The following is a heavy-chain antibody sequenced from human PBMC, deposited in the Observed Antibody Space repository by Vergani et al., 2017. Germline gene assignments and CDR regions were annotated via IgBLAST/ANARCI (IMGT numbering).Heavy chain of an antibody. CDR1: GGSFSGYY. CDR3: ARATRHYMAARRSHAFDI. CDR2: INHSGST. D-gene: IGHD6-6*01. Sequence: QVQLQQWGAGLLKPSETLSLTCAVYGGSFSGYYWSWIRQPPGKGLEWIGEINHSGSTNYNPSLKSRVTISVDTSQNQFSLKLSAVTAADTAVYYCARATRHYMAARRSHAFDIWGQGTMVTVSS. V-gene: IGHV4-34*01. J-gene: IGHJ3*02.